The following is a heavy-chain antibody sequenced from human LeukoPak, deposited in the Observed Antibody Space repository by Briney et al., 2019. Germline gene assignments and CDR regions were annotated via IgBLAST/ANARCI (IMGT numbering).Heavy chain of an antibody. CDR2: INPNSGDT. Sequence: GASVKVSFKASGYSFTVYYMHWVRQAPGQGLEWMGWINPNSGDTKYAQKFQGRVTMTRDTSISTAYMELTRLRSDDTAVYYCARGGLRVMVYRLYYMDVWGKGTTVTVSS. CDR3: ARGGLRVMVYRLYYMDV. J-gene: IGHJ6*03. V-gene: IGHV1-2*02. CDR1: GYSFTVYY. D-gene: IGHD2-8*01.